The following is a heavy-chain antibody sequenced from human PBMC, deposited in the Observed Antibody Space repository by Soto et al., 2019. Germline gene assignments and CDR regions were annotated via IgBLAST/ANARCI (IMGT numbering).Heavy chain of an antibody. V-gene: IGHV3-9*01. CDR1: GFTFDDYA. Sequence: SLRISCAASGFTFDDYAMHWVRQAPGKGLEWVSGISWNSGSIGYADSVKGRFTISRDNAKNSLYLQMNSLRAEDTALYYCAKEIGSGSLRIFYAFDIWGQGTMVTVSS. CDR3: AKEIGSGSLRIFYAFDI. D-gene: IGHD3-10*01. CDR2: ISWNSGSI. J-gene: IGHJ3*02.